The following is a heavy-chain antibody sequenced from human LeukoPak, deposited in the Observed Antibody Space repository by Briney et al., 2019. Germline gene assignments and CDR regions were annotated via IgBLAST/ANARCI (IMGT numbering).Heavy chain of an antibody. V-gene: IGHV3-33*01. CDR2: IWYDGSNK. CDR3: AREYGGNSEDAFDI. CDR1: GCTFSSYG. J-gene: IGHJ3*02. D-gene: IGHD4-23*01. Sequence: PGGSLRLSCAASGCTFSSYGMHWVRQAPGKGLEWVAVIWYDGSNKYYADSVKGRFTISRDNSKNTLYLQMNSLRAEDTAVYYCAREYGGNSEDAFDIWGQGTMVTVSS.